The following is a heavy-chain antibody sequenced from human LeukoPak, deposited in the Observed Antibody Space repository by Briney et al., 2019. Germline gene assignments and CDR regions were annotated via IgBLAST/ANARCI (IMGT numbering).Heavy chain of an antibody. D-gene: IGHD3-22*01. V-gene: IGHV4-4*07. CDR1: GNSISSYY. CDR2: IYTSGST. J-gene: IGHJ5*01. Sequence: PSETLSLTCSVYGNSISSYYWSWIRQPAGKGLEWIGRIYTSGSTNYNPSLRSRVTMSVDTSKNQFSLKLNSVTAADTAVYYCARLSGYYYDLPGWFDSWGQGTLVTVSS. CDR3: ARLSGYYYDLPGWFDS.